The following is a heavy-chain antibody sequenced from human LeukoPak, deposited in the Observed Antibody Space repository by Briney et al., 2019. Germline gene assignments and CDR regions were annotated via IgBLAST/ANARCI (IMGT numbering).Heavy chain of an antibody. CDR2: IIPIFGTT. CDR3: ARAPGSSSFDY. D-gene: IGHD6-6*01. J-gene: IGHJ4*02. V-gene: IGHV1-69*13. Sequence: GASVKVSCKASGGTFISYAISWVRQAPGQGLEWMGGIIPIFGTTNYAQKFQGGVTITADESTSTAYMELSSLRSEDTAVYYCARAPGSSSFDYWGQGTLVTVSS. CDR1: GGTFISYA.